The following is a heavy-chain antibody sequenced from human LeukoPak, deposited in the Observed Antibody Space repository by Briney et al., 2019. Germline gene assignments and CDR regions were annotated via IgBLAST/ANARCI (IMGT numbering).Heavy chain of an antibody. CDR2: NIPIYATT. Sequence: GASVKVSCKASGYTFTSYYMHWVRQAPGQGLEWMGGNIPIYATTDYAQKFQGRVTITADESTSTVYMELNSLRSEDTAVYYCARMEGYSYSDSWGQGTLVTVSS. CDR1: GYTFTSYY. D-gene: IGHD5-18*01. CDR3: ARMEGYSYSDS. J-gene: IGHJ4*02. V-gene: IGHV1-69*13.